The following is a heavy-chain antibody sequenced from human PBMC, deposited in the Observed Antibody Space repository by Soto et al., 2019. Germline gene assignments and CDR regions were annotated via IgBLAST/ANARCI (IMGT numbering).Heavy chain of an antibody. CDR2: INAGNGNT. CDR1: GYTFTSYA. Sequence: QVQLVQSGAEVKKPGASVKVSCKASGYTFTSYAMHWVRQAPGQRLEWMGWINAGNGNTKYSQKFQGRVTMTTDTSTSTAYMELRSLRSDDTAVYYCARDRGRYYDSSGYPRLDYWGQGTLVTVSS. J-gene: IGHJ4*02. V-gene: IGHV1-3*01. CDR3: ARDRGRYYDSSGYPRLDY. D-gene: IGHD3-22*01.